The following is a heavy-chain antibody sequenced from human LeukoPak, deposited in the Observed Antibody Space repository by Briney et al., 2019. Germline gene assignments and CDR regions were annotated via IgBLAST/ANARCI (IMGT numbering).Heavy chain of an antibody. CDR2: ISGSGGST. CDR3: AKDRQWLVHRPPDAFDI. V-gene: IGHV3-23*01. CDR1: GFTFSSYA. D-gene: IGHD6-19*01. Sequence: GGSLRLSCAASGFTFSSYAMSWVRQAPGKGLEWVSAISGSGGSTYYADSVKGRFTISRDNSKNTLYLQMNSLRAEDTAVYYCAKDRQWLVHRPPDAFDIWGQGTMVTVSS. J-gene: IGHJ3*02.